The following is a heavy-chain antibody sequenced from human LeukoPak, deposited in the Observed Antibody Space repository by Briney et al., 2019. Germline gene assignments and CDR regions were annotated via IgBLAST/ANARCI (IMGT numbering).Heavy chain of an antibody. D-gene: IGHD2-15*01. CDR3: ARDLIGGNAYDY. J-gene: IGHJ4*02. CDR2: VTSSSRTI. CDR1: GFTFSSYS. V-gene: IGHV3-48*01. Sequence: PGGSLRLSCAASGFTFSSYSMNWVRQAPGKGPEWIAYVTSSSRTIYYADSVKGRFTISRDNAKSSLYLQLDSLRAEDTAVYYCARDLIGGNAYDYWGQGALVTLSS.